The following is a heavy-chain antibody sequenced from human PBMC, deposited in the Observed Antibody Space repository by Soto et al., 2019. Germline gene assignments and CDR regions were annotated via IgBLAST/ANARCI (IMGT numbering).Heavy chain of an antibody. D-gene: IGHD4-17*01. CDR1: GGTFSSYT. Sequence: QVQLVHSGAEVKKPGSSVKVSCKASGGTFSSYTISWVRQAPGQGLEWMGRIIPILGIANYAQKFHGRVTMTEDKTTSTADMELSSLRSEETAVYYCARVSRMTTVTTHWYCDLWGRGTLVTVSS. J-gene: IGHJ2*01. V-gene: IGHV1-69*02. CDR2: IIPILGIA. CDR3: ARVSRMTTVTTHWYCDL.